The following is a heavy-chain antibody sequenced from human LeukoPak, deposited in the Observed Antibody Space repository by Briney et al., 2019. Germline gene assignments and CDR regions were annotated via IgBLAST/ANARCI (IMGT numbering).Heavy chain of an antibody. CDR2: IIPIFGTA. Sequence: ASVKVSCKASGGTFSSYAISWVRQAPGQGLEWMGGIIPIFGTANYAQKFQGRVTITADESTSTAYMELSSLRSEDTAVYYCASEARGPVVVPPRIGHDAFDIWGQGTMVTVSS. J-gene: IGHJ3*02. D-gene: IGHD2-21*01. CDR3: ASEARGPVVVPPRIGHDAFDI. CDR1: GGTFSSYA. V-gene: IGHV1-69*13.